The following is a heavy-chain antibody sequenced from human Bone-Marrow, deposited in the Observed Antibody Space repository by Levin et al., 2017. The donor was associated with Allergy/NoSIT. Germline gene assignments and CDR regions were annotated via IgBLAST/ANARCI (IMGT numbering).Heavy chain of an antibody. CDR2: IDSYGSTI. V-gene: IGHV3-11*01. D-gene: IGHD3-22*01. J-gene: IGHJ4*02. CDR3: ARARRAYSSSDY. CDR1: GFIFGDYY. Sequence: GGSLRLSCVGTGFIFGDYYMSWIRQAPGKGLEWVSYIDSYGSTIYYADSVKGRFTVSRDNAKTSLYLQMNSLRGDDTAVYFCARARRAYSSSDYWGQGTLVTVSS.